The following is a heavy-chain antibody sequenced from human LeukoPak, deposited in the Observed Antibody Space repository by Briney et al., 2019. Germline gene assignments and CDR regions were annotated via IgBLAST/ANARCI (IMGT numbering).Heavy chain of an antibody. V-gene: IGHV3-53*01. J-gene: IGHJ4*02. Sequence: PGGSLRLSCAASGFTVSSNYMSWVRQAPGKGLEWVSVIYSGGNTYYADSVKGRFTISRDNSKNTLYLQMNSLRAEDTAVYYCAKVFRAVAEGVDYWGQGTLVTVSS. D-gene: IGHD6-19*01. CDR1: GFTVSSNY. CDR3: AKVFRAVAEGVDY. CDR2: IYSGGNT.